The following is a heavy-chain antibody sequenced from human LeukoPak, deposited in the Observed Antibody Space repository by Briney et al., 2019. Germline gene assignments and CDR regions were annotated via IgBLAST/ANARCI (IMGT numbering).Heavy chain of an antibody. J-gene: IGHJ1*01. D-gene: IGHD3-10*01. Sequence: PGGSLRLSCAASGFTFDDYAMHWVRQTPGKGLEWVSGITWNSGSIGYADSVKGRFTISRDNAKNSLYLQMNSLRAEDTALYYCAKDFRPYYSSPGYFQHWGQGTLVTVSS. CDR1: GFTFDDYA. V-gene: IGHV3-9*01. CDR2: ITWNSGSI. CDR3: AKDFRPYYSSPGYFQH.